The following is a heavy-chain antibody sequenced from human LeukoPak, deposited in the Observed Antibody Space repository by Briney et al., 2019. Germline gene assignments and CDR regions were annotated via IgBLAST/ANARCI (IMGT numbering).Heavy chain of an antibody. Sequence: SETLSLTCTVSGGSMSGYYCSWLRQPPGEGLEWIGHTYYNGRANYNPSLKSRVTISEDTSRNQFSLKLTSVTAADTAVYYCARVDYYGSGGIFDPWGQGILVTVSS. J-gene: IGHJ5*02. CDR1: GGSMSGYY. D-gene: IGHD3-10*01. CDR3: ARVDYYGSGGIFDP. V-gene: IGHV4-59*01. CDR2: TYYNGRA.